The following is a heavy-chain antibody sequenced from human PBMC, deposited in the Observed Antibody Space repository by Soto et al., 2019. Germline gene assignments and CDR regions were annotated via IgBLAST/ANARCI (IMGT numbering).Heavy chain of an antibody. CDR2: IHPGGGSA. D-gene: IGHD3-3*01. Sequence: QVQLVQSGAEMKKPGASVKVSCQASAYTFRNFYMHWVRQAPGQGLEWMGVIHPGGGSADYAQDFQDRVSMTTDTSTGTVYMELSSLRSDDTAVYYCASNNPGPMYGSPNVGSCDLHYYGLDVWGQGTTVTVSS. CDR3: ASNNPGPMYGSPNVGSCDLHYYGLDV. CDR1: AYTFRNFY. J-gene: IGHJ6*02. V-gene: IGHV1-46*01.